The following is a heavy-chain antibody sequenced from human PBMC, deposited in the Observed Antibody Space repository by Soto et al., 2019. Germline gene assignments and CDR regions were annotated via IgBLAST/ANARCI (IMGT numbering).Heavy chain of an antibody. D-gene: IGHD6-13*01. J-gene: IGHJ4*02. CDR2: IKQDGSEK. CDR1: GFTFSSYW. CDR3: ARAPGIAAAGTPHY. V-gene: IGHV3-7*01. Sequence: PGGSLRLSCAASGFTFSSYWMSWVRQAPGKGLEWVANIKQDGSEKYYVDSVKGRFTISRDNAKNSLYLQMNSLRAEDTAAFYCARAPGIAAAGTPHYWGQGTLVTVSS.